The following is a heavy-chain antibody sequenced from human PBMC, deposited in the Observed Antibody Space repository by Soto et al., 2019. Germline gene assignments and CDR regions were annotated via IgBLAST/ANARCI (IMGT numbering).Heavy chain of an antibody. D-gene: IGHD1-26*01. CDR2: IFYSGAT. CDR3: ARQSLLPVYYYYYMDV. V-gene: IGHV4-39*01. Sequence: ETLSPTSTVSGDSISSTTSYWGWIRQPPGKGLEWIGSIFYSGATYYNPSLQSRVTISVDTSKNQFSLELSSVTAADTAVYYCARQSLLPVYYYYYMDVWGKGTTVTVS. J-gene: IGHJ6*03. CDR1: GDSISSTTSY.